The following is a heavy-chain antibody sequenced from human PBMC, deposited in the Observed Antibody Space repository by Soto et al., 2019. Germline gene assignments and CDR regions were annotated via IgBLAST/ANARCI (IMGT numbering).Heavy chain of an antibody. D-gene: IGHD6-13*01. CDR1: GYTFTSYD. CDR2: MNPNSGNT. CDR3: ARLQAGYSSSWYEGGYYYYGMDV. J-gene: IGHJ6*02. V-gene: IGHV1-8*01. Sequence: ASVKVSCKASGYTFTSYDINWVRQATGQGLEWMGWMNPNSGNTGYAQKFQGRVTMTRNTSISTAYMELSSLRSEDTAVYYCARLQAGYSSSWYEGGYYYYGMDVWGQGTTVTVPS.